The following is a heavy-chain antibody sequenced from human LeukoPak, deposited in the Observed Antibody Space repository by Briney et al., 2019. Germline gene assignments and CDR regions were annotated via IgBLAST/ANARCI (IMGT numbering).Heavy chain of an antibody. CDR1: GFTFSSYS. CDR3: ARGFWSGYWGIDY. J-gene: IGHJ4*02. V-gene: IGHV3-21*01. CDR2: ISSSSSYI. D-gene: IGHD3-3*01. Sequence: GGSLRLSCAASGFTFSSYSMNWVRQAPGKGLEWVSSISSSSSYIYYADSVKGRFTISRDNAKNSLYLQMNSLRAEDTAVYYCARGFWSGYWGIDYWGQGTLVTVSS.